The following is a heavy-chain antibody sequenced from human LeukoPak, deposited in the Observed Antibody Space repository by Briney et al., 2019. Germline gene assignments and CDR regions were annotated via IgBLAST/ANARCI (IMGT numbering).Heavy chain of an antibody. V-gene: IGHV3-30*02. Sequence: GGSLRLSCAASGFTFSSYGMHWVRQAPGKGLEWVAFIRYDGSNKYYADSVKGRFTISRDNAKNSLYLQMNSLRAEDTAVHYCARDLGYSGSYWVYYYYYYMDVWGKGTTVTVSS. D-gene: IGHD1-26*01. CDR2: IRYDGSNK. CDR1: GFTFSSYG. CDR3: ARDLGYSGSYWVYYYYYYMDV. J-gene: IGHJ6*03.